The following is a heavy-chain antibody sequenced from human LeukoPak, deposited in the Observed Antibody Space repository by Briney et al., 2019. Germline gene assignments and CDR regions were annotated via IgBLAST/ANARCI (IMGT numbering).Heavy chain of an antibody. CDR3: SRQAAYYYDSGGYYSDVNNWFDP. CDR2: IYSSGTT. J-gene: IGHJ5*02. CDR1: GGSISSSSYY. V-gene: IGHV4-39*01. Sequence: PSGTLSLTCTVSGGSISSSSYYWGCHRQPPGEGLASVGSIYSSGTTYYNPSLRCRVTISVDTPTNQFPRNLSSVTAADTAVYYCSRQAAYYYDSGGYYSDVNNWFDPWGQGTLVTVSS. D-gene: IGHD3-22*01.